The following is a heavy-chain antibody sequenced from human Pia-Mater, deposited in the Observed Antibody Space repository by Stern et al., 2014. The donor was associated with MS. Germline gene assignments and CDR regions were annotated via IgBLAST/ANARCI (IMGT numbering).Heavy chain of an antibody. D-gene: IGHD6-6*01. J-gene: IGHJ5*02. CDR1: GGSFNAFY. CDR3: ARTWIAVRNTKWFDP. CDR2: ISHSGGT. V-gene: IGHV4-34*01. Sequence: QVQLQQWGAGLLKPSETLSLTCAVYGGSFNAFYWSWIRQPPGKGLEWIGEISHSGGTTYHPSLKRRATISADTYTEQISLKLSSVTAADAAVYYCARTWIAVRNTKWFDPWGQGTLVTVSS.